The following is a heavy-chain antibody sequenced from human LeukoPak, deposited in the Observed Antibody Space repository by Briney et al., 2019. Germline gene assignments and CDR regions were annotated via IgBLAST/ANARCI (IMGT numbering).Heavy chain of an antibody. CDR3: ARRLTYCSTSCYRPFDY. J-gene: IGHJ4*02. CDR1: GGSFSGYY. CDR2: INHSGST. D-gene: IGHD2-2*02. Sequence: PSETLSLTCAVYGGSFSGYYWSWIRQPPGKGLEWIGEINHSGSTNYNPSLKSLVTISVDTSKNQFSLKLSSVTAADTAVYYCARRLTYCSTSCYRPFDYWGQGTLVTISS. V-gene: IGHV4-34*01.